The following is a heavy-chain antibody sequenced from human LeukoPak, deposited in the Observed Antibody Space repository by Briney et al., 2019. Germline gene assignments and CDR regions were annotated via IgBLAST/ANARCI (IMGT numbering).Heavy chain of an antibody. CDR3: ARVAGSYYNGYFDY. D-gene: IGHD3-10*01. J-gene: IGHJ4*02. CDR1: GYTFTGYY. CDR2: INPNTGVT. Sequence: ASVKVSCKASGYTFTGYYMHWVRQAPGQGLEWMGWINPNTGVTNYAQKFQGRVTMTRDTSTSTVYMELSSLRSEDTAVYYCARVAGSYYNGYFDYWGQGTLVTVSS. V-gene: IGHV1-2*02.